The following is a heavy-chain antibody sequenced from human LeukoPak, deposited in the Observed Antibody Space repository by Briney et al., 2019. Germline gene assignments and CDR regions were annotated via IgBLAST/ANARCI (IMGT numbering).Heavy chain of an antibody. D-gene: IGHD5-18*01. V-gene: IGHV4-59*11. Sequence: SETLSLTCTVSGGSISSHYLSWIRQPPGKGLEWVGYIYYSGSTNYNPSLKSRGTISVDTSKNQFSLKLSSVTAADTAVYYCARGVDTSYYYYMDVWGKGTTVTVSS. CDR1: GGSISSHY. CDR2: IYYSGST. CDR3: ARGVDTSYYYYMDV. J-gene: IGHJ6*03.